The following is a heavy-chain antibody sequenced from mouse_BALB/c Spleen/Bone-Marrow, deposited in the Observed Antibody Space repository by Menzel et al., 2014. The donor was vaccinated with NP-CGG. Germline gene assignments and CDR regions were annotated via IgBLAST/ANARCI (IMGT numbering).Heavy chain of an antibody. Sequence: VQLQESGAELAKPGASVKMSCKASGYTFTSYWMHRVKQRPGQGLEWIGYINPSTGYTEYNQKFKDKATLTADKSSSTAYMQLSSLTSEDSAVYYCARHYRYYFDYWGQGTTLTVSS. V-gene: IGHV1-7*01. CDR2: INPSTGYT. CDR1: GYTFTSYW. J-gene: IGHJ2*01. CDR3: ARHYRYYFDY. D-gene: IGHD2-14*01.